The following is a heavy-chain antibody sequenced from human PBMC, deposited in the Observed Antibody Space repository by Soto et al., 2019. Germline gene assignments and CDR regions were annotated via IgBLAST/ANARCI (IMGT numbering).Heavy chain of an antibody. D-gene: IGHD2-2*01. V-gene: IGHV1-69*12. CDR3: ARRYCISTSCHYYGMDV. CDR2: IIPMFGTA. Sequence: QVQLVQSGAEVKKPGSSVKVSCKASGGTFSTYTINWVRQAPGQGLEWMGGIIPMFGTANYAQKFQGRVTITAGESTGTAYMERSSLRSEDTAVYYCARRYCISTSCHYYGMDVWGQGTTVTVSS. CDR1: GGTFSTYT. J-gene: IGHJ6*02.